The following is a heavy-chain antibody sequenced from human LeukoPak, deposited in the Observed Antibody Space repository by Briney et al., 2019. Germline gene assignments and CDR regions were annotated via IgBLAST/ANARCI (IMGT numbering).Heavy chain of an antibody. CDR3: ARLGTYWSNYYFEY. V-gene: IGHV5-51*01. J-gene: IGHJ4*02. D-gene: IGHD3-10*01. CDR1: GYSFTTYC. CDR2: IYPGDSDT. Sequence: GESLKISCQGPGYSFTTYCIGWGSQMPGKVLECMGIIYPGDSDTRYSPSFQGQVTISADKSINTAYLQWSSLKASDTAMYYCARLGTYWSNYYFEYWGQGTLVTVSS.